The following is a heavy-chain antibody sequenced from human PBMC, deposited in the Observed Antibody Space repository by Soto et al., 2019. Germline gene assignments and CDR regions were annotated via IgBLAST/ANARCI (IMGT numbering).Heavy chain of an antibody. V-gene: IGHV4-34*01. CDR1: GGSFSGYY. D-gene: IGHD2-2*01. CDR2: INHSGST. J-gene: IGHJ6*03. Sequence: SETLSLTCAVYGGSFSGYYWSWIRQPSGKGLEWIGEINHSGSTNYNPSLKSRVTISVDTSKNQFSLKLSSVTAADTAVYYCARAAPYCSSTSCYEPRYYYYYMDVWGKGTTVTVSS. CDR3: ARAAPYCSSTSCYEPRYYYYYMDV.